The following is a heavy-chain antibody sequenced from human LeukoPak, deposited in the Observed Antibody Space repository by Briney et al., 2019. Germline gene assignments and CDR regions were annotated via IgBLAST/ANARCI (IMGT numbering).Heavy chain of an antibody. CDR2: INYRGNT. CDR3: ARRESGGPFDY. J-gene: IGHJ4*02. D-gene: IGHD2-15*01. Sequence: SETLSLTCTVSGGSISSSAYYWGWIRQPPGKGLEWIGSINYRGNTYYNPSLQSRVTISVDTSKNQFTLNLRSASAADTAVYYCARRESGGPFDYWGQGTLVTVSS. V-gene: IGHV4-39*01. CDR1: GGSISSSAYY.